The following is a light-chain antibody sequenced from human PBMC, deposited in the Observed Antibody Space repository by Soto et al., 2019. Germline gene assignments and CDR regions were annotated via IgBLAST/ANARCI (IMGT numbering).Light chain of an antibody. CDR1: QSVSSY. J-gene: IGKJ5*01. CDR2: DAS. V-gene: IGKV3-11*01. CDR3: KQRFT. Sequence: EIVLTQSPATLSLSPGDRATLSCRASQSVSSYLAWYQQKPGQAPRLLIYDASNRATGIPARFSGCGSGTNFTLTISSLEPEDFAVYYCKQRFTFGQGTRLEIK.